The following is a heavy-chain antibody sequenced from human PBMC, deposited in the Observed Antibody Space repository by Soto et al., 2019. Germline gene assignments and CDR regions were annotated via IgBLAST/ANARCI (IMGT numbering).Heavy chain of an antibody. CDR3: ARAKPGDFWRERGFDP. V-gene: IGHV4-31*03. CDR2: IYYSGST. D-gene: IGHD3-3*01. Sequence: PSETLSLTCTVSGGSISSGGYYWSWIRQHPGKGLEWIGYIYYSGSTYYNPSLKSRVTISVDTSKNQFSLKLSSVTAADTAVYYCARAKPGDFWRERGFDPWGQGTLVTVSS. J-gene: IGHJ5*02. CDR1: GGSISSGGYY.